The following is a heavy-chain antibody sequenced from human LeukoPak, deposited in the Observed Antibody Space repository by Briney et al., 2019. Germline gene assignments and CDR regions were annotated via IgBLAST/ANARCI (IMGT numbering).Heavy chain of an antibody. D-gene: IGHD4-23*01. Sequence: PGRSLRLSCAASGFTFSSYSMNWVRQAPGKGLEWVSSLSSSSSYIYYADSVKGRFTIYRDNAKNSLYLHMNDLRAEHTAVYYCARCNYYGGYGNDAFDIWGQGTMVTVSS. CDR1: GFTFSSYS. J-gene: IGHJ3*02. CDR2: LSSSSSYI. CDR3: ARCNYYGGYGNDAFDI. V-gene: IGHV3-21*01.